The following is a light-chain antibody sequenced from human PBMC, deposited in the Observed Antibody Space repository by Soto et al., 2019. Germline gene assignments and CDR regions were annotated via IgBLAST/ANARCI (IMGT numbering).Light chain of an antibody. J-gene: IGKJ2*01. Sequence: DIVMTQSPDSLAVSLGERATINCKSSKSVLYSSNNKNYLAWYQQKPGQPPKLLIYWASTRESGVPDRFSGSGSGTDFTLTISSLQAEDVAVYYCQEYYSTHTFGQGTKLEIK. CDR3: QEYYSTHT. CDR1: KSVLYSSNNKNY. V-gene: IGKV4-1*01. CDR2: WAS.